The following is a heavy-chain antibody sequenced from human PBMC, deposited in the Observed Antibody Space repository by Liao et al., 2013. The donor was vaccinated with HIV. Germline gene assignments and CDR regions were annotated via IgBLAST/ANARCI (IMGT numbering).Heavy chain of an antibody. CDR3: ASERAAAVAEYVQH. D-gene: IGHD6-13*01. V-gene: IGHV4-34*01. CDR2: INHSGST. Sequence: QVQLQQWGAGLLKPSETLSLTCTVYGGSFSGYFWSWIRQPPGKGLEWIGEINHSGSTNYNPSLKSRVTMSVDTSKNQLSLKLSSVTAADTAVYYCASERAAAVAEYVQHWGQGTLVTVSS. CDR1: GGSFSGYF. J-gene: IGHJ1*01.